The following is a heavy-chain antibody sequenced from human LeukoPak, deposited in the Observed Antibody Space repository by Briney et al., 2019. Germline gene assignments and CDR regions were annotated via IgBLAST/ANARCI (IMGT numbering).Heavy chain of an antibody. CDR1: GFTFNDYY. CDR2: ISRGGNSI. J-gene: IGHJ4*02. CDR3: ARDQYLDC. V-gene: IGHV3-11*01. Sequence: GGSLRLSCAASGFTFNDYYMGWIRQAPGKGLEWVSSISRGGNSIYYADSVRGRFTISRDNAKNSLYLQMNSLRAEDTALYYCARDQYLDCRGQGALVTVSS.